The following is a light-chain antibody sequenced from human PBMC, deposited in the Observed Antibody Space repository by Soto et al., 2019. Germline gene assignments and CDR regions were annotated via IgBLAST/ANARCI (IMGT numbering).Light chain of an antibody. J-gene: IGKJ1*01. Sequence: DIQMTQSPSALSASVGDRVTITCRASQTISSWLAWYQQKPGEAPRLLIYQASSLETEVPSRFSGSGSGTEFTLTISSLQHGDFETYYCQQYNSYSLTLGQGTKVDIK. CDR3: QQYNSYSLT. V-gene: IGKV1-5*03. CDR1: QTISSW. CDR2: QAS.